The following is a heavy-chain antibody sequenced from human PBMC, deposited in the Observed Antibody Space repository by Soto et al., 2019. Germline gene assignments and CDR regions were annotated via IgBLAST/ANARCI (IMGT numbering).Heavy chain of an antibody. CDR1: GFTSSNYA. V-gene: IGHV3-30*18. D-gene: IGHD1-1*01. J-gene: IGHJ4*02. Sequence: LRLSCAASGFTSSNYAMHWVRQAPGKGLEWVALTSYDGNNEYYTDSVKGRFTISRDNSKNTLFLQMNSPRPEDTAVYYCAKDKGVFNWATYYFDYWGQGALVTVS. CDR3: AKDKGVFNWATYYFDY. CDR2: TSYDGNNE.